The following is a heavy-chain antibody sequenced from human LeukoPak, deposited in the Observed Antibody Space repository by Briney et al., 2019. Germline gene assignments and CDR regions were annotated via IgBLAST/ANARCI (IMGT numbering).Heavy chain of an antibody. J-gene: IGHJ4*02. V-gene: IGHV3-21*01. D-gene: IGHD6-6*01. Sequence: GGSLRLSCAASGFTFSSYSMNWVRQAPGKGLEWVSSISSSSSYIYYADSVKGRFTISRDNAKNSLYLQMNSLRAEDTAVYYCARWAKVVRTGYYFDYWGQGTLVAVSS. CDR2: ISSSSSYI. CDR3: ARWAKVVRTGYYFDY. CDR1: GFTFSSYS.